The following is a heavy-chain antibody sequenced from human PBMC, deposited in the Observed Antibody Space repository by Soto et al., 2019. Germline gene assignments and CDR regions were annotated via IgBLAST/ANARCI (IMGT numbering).Heavy chain of an antibody. CDR1: GGSISSYY. J-gene: IGHJ6*02. D-gene: IGHD4-17*01. CDR3: ARHAVTQGEFCYYGMDV. V-gene: IGHV4-59*08. CDR2: IYYSGST. Sequence: QVQLQESGPGLVKPSETLSLTCTVSGGSISSYYWSWIRQPPGKGLVWIGYIYYSGSTNYNPSLKSRVTISVDTSMTQFSLKLSSVTAADTAVYYCARHAVTQGEFCYYGMDVWGQGTTVTVSS.